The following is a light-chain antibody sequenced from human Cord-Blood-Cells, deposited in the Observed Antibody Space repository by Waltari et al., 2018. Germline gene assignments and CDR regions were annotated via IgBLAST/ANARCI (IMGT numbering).Light chain of an antibody. Sequence: EIQLPKFPSSLSAFLGDRVPITCRASQSISSYLNWYQQKPGKAPKLLIYAASSLQSGVPSRFSGSGSGTDFTLTISSLQPEDFATYYCQQSYSTLYSFGQGTKLEIK. J-gene: IGKJ2*03. CDR3: QQSYSTLYS. V-gene: IGKV1-39*01. CDR2: AAS. CDR1: QSISSY.